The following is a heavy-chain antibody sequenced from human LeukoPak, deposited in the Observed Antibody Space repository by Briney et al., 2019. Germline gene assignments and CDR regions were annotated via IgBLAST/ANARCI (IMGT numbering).Heavy chain of an antibody. CDR3: TTIKTIGYSTFDY. Sequence: GGSLRLSCAASGFTFSNAWMTWVRQAPGKGLEWIGRIKTKSEGGTTDYAAPVKGRFTISRDDSKDTLYLQMNSLNVEDTAVYYCTTIKTIGYSTFDYWARDPWSPSPQ. J-gene: IGHJ4*02. D-gene: IGHD4-11*01. CDR1: GFTFSNAW. V-gene: IGHV3-15*01. CDR2: IKTKSEGGTT.